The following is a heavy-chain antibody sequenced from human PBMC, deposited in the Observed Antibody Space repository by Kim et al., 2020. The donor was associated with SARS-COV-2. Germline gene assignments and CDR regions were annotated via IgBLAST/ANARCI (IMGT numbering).Heavy chain of an antibody. Sequence: GGSLRLSCAASGFTFSSYAMSWVRQAPGKGLEWVSAISGSGGSTYYADSVKGRFTISRDNSKNTLYVQMNSLRAEDTAVYYCAKDAIVVVGAAKLGKWGCVDSWGEGNLVTLSS. CDR2: ISGSGGST. V-gene: IGHV3-23*01. D-gene: IGHD2-15*01. J-gene: IGHJ4*02. CDR1: GFTFSSYA. CDR3: AKDAIVVVGAAKLGKWGCVDS.